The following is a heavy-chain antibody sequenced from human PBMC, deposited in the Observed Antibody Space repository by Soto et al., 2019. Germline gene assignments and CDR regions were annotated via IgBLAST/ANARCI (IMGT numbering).Heavy chain of an antibody. CDR3: ARAYHYAMDV. J-gene: IGHJ6*02. V-gene: IGHV4-30-4*01. CDR1: GGSISSGDYY. CDR2: IYYSGST. Sequence: QVQLQESGPGLVKPSQPLSLTCTVSGGSISSGDYYWAWIRQPPGKGLEWIGSIYYSGSTYYNPSIXGXVXRXXDTSKNQFSRKLSSVTAADTAVYYCARAYHYAMDVWGQGTTVTVSS.